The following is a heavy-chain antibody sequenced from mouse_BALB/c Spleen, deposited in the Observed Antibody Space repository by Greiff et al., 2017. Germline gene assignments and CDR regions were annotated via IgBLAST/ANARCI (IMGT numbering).Heavy chain of an antibody. CDR3: TRNDYDIADWFAD. D-gene: IGHD2-4*01. J-gene: IGHJ3*01. CDR2: FYPGNGNT. CDR1: GYTFTSYY. V-gene: IGHV1S50*01. Sequence: QVQLQQSGPELVKPGASVRISCKASGYTFTSYYIHWVKKRPGQGLEWIGVFYPGNGNTKYNEKFKGKAKLTAVKSSSTAYMQVSSLTTEDSSVYSCTRNDYDIADWFADWGQVTMVTVSA.